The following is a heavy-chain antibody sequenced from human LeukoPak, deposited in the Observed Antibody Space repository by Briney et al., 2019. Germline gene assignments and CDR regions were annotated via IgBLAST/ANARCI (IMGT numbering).Heavy chain of an antibody. CDR2: IYYSGST. CDR3: ARVPGVISGYYYYYYMDV. CDR1: GGSISSYY. Sequence: SETLSLTCTVSGGSISSYYWSWIRQPPGKGLEWIGYIYYSGSTNYNPSLKSRVTISVDTSKNQFSLRLSSVTAADTAVYYCARVPGVISGYYYYYYMDVWGKGTTVTVSS. V-gene: IGHV4-59*01. D-gene: IGHD3-10*01. J-gene: IGHJ6*03.